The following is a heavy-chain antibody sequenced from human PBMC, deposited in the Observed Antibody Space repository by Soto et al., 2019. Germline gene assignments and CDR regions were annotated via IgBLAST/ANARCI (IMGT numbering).Heavy chain of an antibody. Sequence: SETLSLTCAVYGGSFSGYYWRWIRQPPGKGLEWIGEINHSGSTNYNPSLKSRVTISVDTSKNQFSLKLSSVTAADTAVYYCARGDYYDTSGSLSPLYDYWGQGTLVTVSS. J-gene: IGHJ4*02. CDR1: GGSFSGYY. CDR3: ARGDYYDTSGSLSPLYDY. D-gene: IGHD3-22*01. V-gene: IGHV4-34*01. CDR2: INHSGST.